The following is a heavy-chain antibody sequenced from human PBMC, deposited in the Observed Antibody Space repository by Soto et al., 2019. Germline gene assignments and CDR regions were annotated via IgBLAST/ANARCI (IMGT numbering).Heavy chain of an antibody. V-gene: IGHV6-1*01. D-gene: IGHD6-6*01. Sequence: PSQTLSLTCAISGDSVSSDTAAWNWIRQSPSRGLEWLGRTYYRSKWYNDYAVSVKSRITLNPDTSKNQFSLQLNSLTPEDTAVYYCARAKEYTSSSGMDVWGQGITVTASS. CDR3: ARAKEYTSSSGMDV. CDR2: TYYRSKWYN. CDR1: GDSVSSDTAA. J-gene: IGHJ6*02.